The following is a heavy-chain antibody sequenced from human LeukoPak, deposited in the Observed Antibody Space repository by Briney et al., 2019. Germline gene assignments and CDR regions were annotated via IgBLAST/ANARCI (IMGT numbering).Heavy chain of an antibody. D-gene: IGHD6-6*01. J-gene: IGHJ4*02. CDR2: ISSSSSYI. V-gene: IGHV3-21*01. CDR1: GFTFSSYS. CDR3: ARVLGIAARGFGWD. Sequence: GGSLRLSCAASGFTFSSYSMNWVRQAPGKGLEWVSSISSSSSYIYYADSVKGRFTISRDNAKNSLYLQMNSLRAEDTAVYYCARVLGIAARGFGWDWGQGTLVTVSS.